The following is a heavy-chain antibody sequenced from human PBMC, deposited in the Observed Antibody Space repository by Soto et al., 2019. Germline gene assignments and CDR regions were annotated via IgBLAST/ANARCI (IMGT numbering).Heavy chain of an antibody. J-gene: IGHJ5*02. CDR3: ARDHVVRGVINWFDP. V-gene: IGHV4-61*01. CDR1: GGSVSSGSYY. CDR2: IYYSGST. D-gene: IGHD3-10*01. Sequence: SETLSLTCTVSGGSVSSGSYYWSWIRQPPGKGLEWIGYIYYSGSTNYNPSLKSRVTISVDTSKNQFSLKLSSVTAADTAVYYCARDHVVRGVINWFDPCGQGTLVTVSS.